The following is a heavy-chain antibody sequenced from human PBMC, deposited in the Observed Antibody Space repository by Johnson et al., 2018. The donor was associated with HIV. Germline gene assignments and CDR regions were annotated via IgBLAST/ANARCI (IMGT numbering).Heavy chain of an antibody. Sequence: QVQLVESGGGVVQTGGSLRLSCAASGFTFSSYGMHWVRQAPGKGLEWVAFIRYDGSNKYYADSVKGRFTISRDNSENTLYLQMNSLRGDDTAVYYCTRVSSTSWALDIWGQGTLVAVSS. CDR1: GFTFSSYG. CDR3: TRVSSTSWALDI. D-gene: IGHD2-15*01. V-gene: IGHV3-30*02. J-gene: IGHJ3*02. CDR2: IRYDGSNK.